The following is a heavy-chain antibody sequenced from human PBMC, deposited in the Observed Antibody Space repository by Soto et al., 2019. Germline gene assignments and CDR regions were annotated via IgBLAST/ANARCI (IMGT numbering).Heavy chain of an antibody. CDR1: VGTFSSYA. CDR2: IIPIFGTA. D-gene: IGHD3-3*01. CDR3: AREGAHDFWSGYEYYYYYGMDV. V-gene: IGHV1-69*01. Sequence: QVQLVQSGAEVKKPGSSVKVSCKASVGTFSSYAISWVRQAPGQGLEWMGGIIPIFGTANYAQKFQGRVTITADESTSTAYMELSSLRSEDTAVYYCAREGAHDFWSGYEYYYYYGMDVWGQGTTVTVSS. J-gene: IGHJ6*02.